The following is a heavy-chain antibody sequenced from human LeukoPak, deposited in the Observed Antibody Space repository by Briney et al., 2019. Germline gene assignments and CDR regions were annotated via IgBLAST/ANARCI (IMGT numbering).Heavy chain of an antibody. J-gene: IGHJ4*02. V-gene: IGHV3-21*01. CDR2: ISSSSSYI. CDR3: ARDKLAVAGSADY. D-gene: IGHD6-19*01. CDR1: GFTFSSYS. Sequence: GGSLRLSCAASGFTFSSYSMNWVRQAPGKGLEWVSSISSSSSYIYYADSVKGRFTISRDNAKNSLYLQMNSLRAEDTAVYYCARDKLAVAGSADYWGQGTLATVSS.